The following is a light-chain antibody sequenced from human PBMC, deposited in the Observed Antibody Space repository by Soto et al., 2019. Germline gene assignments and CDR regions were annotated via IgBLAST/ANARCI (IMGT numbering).Light chain of an antibody. J-gene: IGKJ2*01. CDR3: QQYNDSFPYT. CDR2: EAS. CDR1: QSISSW. Sequence: DIQLTQSPSTLSASVGDRVTITCRASQSISSWLAWYQQKPGTAPKLLIYEASTLQSGVPSRFSGIRSGTEFTLSVSSLQRDDFATYYCQQYNDSFPYTFGQGTK. V-gene: IGKV1-5*03.